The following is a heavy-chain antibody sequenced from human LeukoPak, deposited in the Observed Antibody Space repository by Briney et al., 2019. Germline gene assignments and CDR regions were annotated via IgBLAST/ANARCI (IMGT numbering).Heavy chain of an antibody. J-gene: IGHJ5*02. V-gene: IGHV4-39*01. CDR3: ARGNEYFPNWFDP. D-gene: IGHD2/OR15-2a*01. CDR1: GGSISSSNYY. Sequence: KPSETLSLTCTVSGGSISSSNYYWGWIRQPPGKGLEWVGSIYFSGRTYSTPSLKSRVTISVDTSNNQFSLKLSSVTAADTAVYYCARGNEYFPNWFDPWGQGTLVTVSS. CDR2: IYFSGRT.